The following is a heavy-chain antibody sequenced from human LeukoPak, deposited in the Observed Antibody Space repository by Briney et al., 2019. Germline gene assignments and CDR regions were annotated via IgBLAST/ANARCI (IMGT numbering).Heavy chain of an antibody. D-gene: IGHD6-13*01. Sequence: GGSLRLSCAASGFTFNSYAMSWVRQAPGKGLEWVSSISGSGGSTYYADSVKGRFTISRDNSKNTLYLQMNSLRAEDTAVYYCAKVWYRVAAAGYHFDYWGQGTLVTVSS. J-gene: IGHJ4*02. CDR3: AKVWYRVAAAGYHFDY. CDR1: GFTFNSYA. CDR2: ISGSGGST. V-gene: IGHV3-23*01.